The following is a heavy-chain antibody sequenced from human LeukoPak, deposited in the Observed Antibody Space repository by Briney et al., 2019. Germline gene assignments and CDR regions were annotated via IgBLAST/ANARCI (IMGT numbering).Heavy chain of an antibody. CDR2: IKSKTDGGTT. CDR1: GFAFSNAW. V-gene: IGHV3-15*01. J-gene: IGHJ6*03. Sequence: GGSLRLSCAASGFAFSNAWMSWVRQAPGKGLEWVGRIKSKTDGGTTDYAAPVKGRFTISRDDSKNTLYLQMNSLKTEDTAVYYCTTAVAETGDDYYYYYMDVWGKGTTVTVSS. D-gene: IGHD6-19*01. CDR3: TTAVAETGDDYYYYYMDV.